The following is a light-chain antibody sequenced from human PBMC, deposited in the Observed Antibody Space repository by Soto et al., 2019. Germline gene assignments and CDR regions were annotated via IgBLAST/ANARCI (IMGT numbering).Light chain of an antibody. J-gene: IGLJ1*01. CDR2: EVN. CDR1: SSDVGNYHY. V-gene: IGLV2-8*01. Sequence: QSALTQPPSASGSPGQSVTISCTGTSSDVGNYHYVSWYQQHPGKAPKLMIYEVNKRPSGVPNRFSGSKSGNTASLTVSGLQAEDEAEYYCSAYAGSNNLVFGTGTKLTVL. CDR3: SAYAGSNNLV.